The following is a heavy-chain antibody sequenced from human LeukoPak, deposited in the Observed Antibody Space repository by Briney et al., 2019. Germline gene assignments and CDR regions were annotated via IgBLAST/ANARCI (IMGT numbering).Heavy chain of an antibody. J-gene: IGHJ4*02. CDR1: GFTFSIYA. CDR3: VGSHDFWSGSGY. CDR2: ISGSGGST. V-gene: IGHV3-23*01. D-gene: IGHD3-3*01. Sequence: GGSLRLSCAASGFTFSIYAMSWVRQAPGKGLEWVSSISGSGGSTYYADSVKGRFTISRDNSKNTLYLQMNSLRAEDTAVYYCVGSHDFWSGSGYWGQGTLVTVSS.